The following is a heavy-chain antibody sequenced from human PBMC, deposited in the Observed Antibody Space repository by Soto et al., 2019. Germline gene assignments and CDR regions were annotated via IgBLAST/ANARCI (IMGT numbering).Heavy chain of an antibody. J-gene: IGHJ5*02. D-gene: IGHD3-3*01. CDR3: ERRVAEANSLSIRFLEWRNRFDP. V-gene: IGHV1-3*01. CDR1: GYTFTSYA. CDR2: INAGNGNT. Sequence: QVQLVQSGAEVKKPGASVKVSCKASGYTFTSYAMHWVRQAPGQRLEWMGWINAGNGNTKYSQKFQGRVTITRDTSASAAYIELSSLRSEDTAVYYCERRVAEANSLSIRFLEWRNRFDPWGQGTLVTVSS.